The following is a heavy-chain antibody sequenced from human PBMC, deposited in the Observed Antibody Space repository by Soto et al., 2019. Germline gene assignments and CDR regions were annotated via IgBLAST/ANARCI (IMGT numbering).Heavy chain of an antibody. D-gene: IGHD1-26*01. CDR3: ARGPIVGASFDY. J-gene: IGHJ4*02. Sequence: EVQLVESGGGLVKPGGSLRLSCAASGFTFSSYSMNWVRQAPGKGLEWVSSISSSSSYIYYADSVKGRFTISRDNAENSLYLQMNSLRAEDTAVYYCARGPIVGASFDYWGQGTLVTVSS. CDR1: GFTFSSYS. CDR2: ISSSSSYI. V-gene: IGHV3-21*01.